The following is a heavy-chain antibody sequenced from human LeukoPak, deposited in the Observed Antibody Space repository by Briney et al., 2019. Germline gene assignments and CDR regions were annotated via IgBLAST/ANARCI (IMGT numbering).Heavy chain of an antibody. CDR3: AKGSSGYFFDL. CDR1: GFIFNNYG. J-gene: IGHJ4*02. Sequence: GGSLRLSCAASGFIFNNYGLVWVCQAPGKGLEWVSAISNDGGGTTYADFVKGRFTISRDNSKNTLFLQMDSLRAEDTALYYCAKGSSGYFFDLWGQGTLVTVSS. V-gene: IGHV3-23*01. D-gene: IGHD3-22*01. CDR2: ISNDGGGT.